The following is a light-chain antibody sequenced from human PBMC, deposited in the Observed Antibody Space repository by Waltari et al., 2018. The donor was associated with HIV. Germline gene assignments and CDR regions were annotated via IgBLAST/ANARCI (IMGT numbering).Light chain of an antibody. CDR2: KDN. Sequence: SDEVTQTPSVSVSPGQKARITCSGEKLPKKFVYWYQQKPGQAPVVVIYKDNERPSGIPERFSGSSSGTRATLTISGVQAEDEADYYCQSADSSGTSFGGGTKLTVL. CDR3: QSADSSGTS. V-gene: IGLV3-25*03. CDR1: KLPKKF. J-gene: IGLJ2*01.